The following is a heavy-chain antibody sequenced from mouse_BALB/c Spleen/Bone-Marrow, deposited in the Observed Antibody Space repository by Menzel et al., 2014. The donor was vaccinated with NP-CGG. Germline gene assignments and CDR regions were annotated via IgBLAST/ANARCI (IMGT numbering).Heavy chain of an antibody. CDR1: GYTFTDYW. D-gene: IGHD1-1*01. J-gene: IGHJ2*01. Sequence: VQLQQSGAELVMPGASVKMSCKASGYTFTDYWMHWVKRRPGQGLEWIGAIDTSDSYTSYNQEFKGKATLTVDESSSTAYMQLSSLTSEDSAVYYCARRGVYYYGSFDYWGQGTTLTVSS. CDR2: IDTSDSYT. CDR3: ARRGVYYYGSFDY. V-gene: IGHV1-69*01.